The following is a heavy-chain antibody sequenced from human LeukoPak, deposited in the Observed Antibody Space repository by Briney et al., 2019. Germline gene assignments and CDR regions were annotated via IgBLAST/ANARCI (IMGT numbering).Heavy chain of an antibody. J-gene: IGHJ4*02. CDR2: IYYTGST. CDR3: ARVTGKWFGGLIFDY. CDR1: GGSISSYY. D-gene: IGHD3-10*01. Sequence: PSETLSLTCTVSGGSISSYYWSWIRQPPGKGLEWIGYIYYTGSTNYNPSLKSRVTISVDTSKNQFSLKLSSVTAADTAVYYCARVTGKWFGGLIFDYWGQGTLVTVSS. V-gene: IGHV4-59*01.